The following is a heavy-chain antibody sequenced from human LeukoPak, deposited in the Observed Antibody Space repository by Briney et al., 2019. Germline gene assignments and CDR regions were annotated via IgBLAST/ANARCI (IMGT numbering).Heavy chain of an antibody. J-gene: IGHJ6*02. CDR3: ARDTMVRGVIILYYYYGMDV. CDR2: IKQDGSEK. CDR1: GFTFSSYW. D-gene: IGHD3-10*01. V-gene: IGHV3-7*01. Sequence: PGGSLRLSCAASGFTFSSYWMSWVRQAPGKGLEWVANIKQDGSEKYYVDSVKGRFTISRDNAKNLRYLQINSRRAEDAAVYYCARDTMVRGVIILYYYYGMDVWGQGTTVTVSS.